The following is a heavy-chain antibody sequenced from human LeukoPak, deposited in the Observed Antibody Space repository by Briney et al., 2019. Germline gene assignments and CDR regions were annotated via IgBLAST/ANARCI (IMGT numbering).Heavy chain of an antibody. Sequence: SETLSLTCAVSGGSISSGGYSWSWIRQPPGKGLEWIGYIYHSGGTYYNPSLKSRVTISVDRSKNQFSLKLSSVTAADTAVYYCARAGLDYYYYGMDVWGQGTTVTVSS. CDR1: GGSISSGGYS. CDR3: ARAGLDYYYYGMDV. CDR2: IYHSGGT. J-gene: IGHJ6*02. V-gene: IGHV4-30-2*01.